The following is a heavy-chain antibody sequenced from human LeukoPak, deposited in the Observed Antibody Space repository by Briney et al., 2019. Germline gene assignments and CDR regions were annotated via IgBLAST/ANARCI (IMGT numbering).Heavy chain of an antibody. CDR1: GFTFSSYW. J-gene: IGHJ4*02. Sequence: GGSLRLSCAASGFTFSSYWMSWVRQAPGKGLEWVGRIKSKTDGGTTDYAAPVKGRFTISRDDSKNTLYLQMNSLKTEDTAVYYCTTYYDFWSGYYSWGQGTLVTVSS. CDR2: IKSKTDGGTT. V-gene: IGHV3-15*01. CDR3: TTYYDFWSGYYS. D-gene: IGHD3-3*01.